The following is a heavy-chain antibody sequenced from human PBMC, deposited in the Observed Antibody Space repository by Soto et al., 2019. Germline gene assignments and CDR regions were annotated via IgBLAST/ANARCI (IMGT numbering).Heavy chain of an antibody. CDR3: ARGGRIQLWSARQAYYFDY. V-gene: IGHV4-59*01. Sequence: LRETLSLTCTVSGGSISSYYWSWIRQPPGKGLEWIGYIYYSGSTNYNPSLKSRATISVDTSKNQFSLKLSSVTAADTAVYYCARGGRIQLWSARQAYYFDYWGQGTLVTVYS. CDR1: GGSISSYY. D-gene: IGHD5-18*01. CDR2: IYYSGST. J-gene: IGHJ4*02.